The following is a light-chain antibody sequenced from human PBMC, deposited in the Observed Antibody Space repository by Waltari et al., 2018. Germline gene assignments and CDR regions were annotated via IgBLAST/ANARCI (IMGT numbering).Light chain of an antibody. J-gene: IGLJ1*01. CDR2: GKK. CDR1: SSNIGAGYD. V-gene: IGLV1-40*01. CDR3: QSYDSSLSIYV. Sequence: QSVLTQPPSVSGAPGQRVTISCTGSSSNIGAGYDVHWYQQLPGSAPKLLIYGKKNSPSGFPDRFSCSKSGTSASLAITGFQAEDEADYYCQSYDSSLSIYVFGTGTKVTVL.